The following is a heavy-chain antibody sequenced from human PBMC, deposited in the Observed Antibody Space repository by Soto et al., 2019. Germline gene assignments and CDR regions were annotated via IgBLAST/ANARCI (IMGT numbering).Heavy chain of an antibody. CDR1: GYSFTNYW. CDR2: IYPAYSDT. V-gene: IGHV5-51*01. CDR3: XRHDVCGTPICHNWFDP. J-gene: IGHJ5*02. D-gene: IGHD2-21*01. Sequence: PGESLKISCKASGYSFTNYWIGWVRQMPGKGLEWMGSIYPAYSDTRYSPSFQGQVTISADKSISTAYLQWSSLKASDTAMYYCXRHDVCGTPICHNWFDPWGQGTLVTVSS.